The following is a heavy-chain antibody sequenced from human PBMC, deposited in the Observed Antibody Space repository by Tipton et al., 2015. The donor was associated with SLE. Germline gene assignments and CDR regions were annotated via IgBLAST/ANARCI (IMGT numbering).Heavy chain of an antibody. V-gene: IGHV4-39*07. CDR3: ARDWEGRWELHLGIWVY. CDR1: GGSISSSDDY. Sequence: TLSLTCTVSGGSISSSDDYWGWIRQPPGKGLEWIGSIYYSGSTYYNPSLKSRVTISVDTSRNQFSLKLSSVTAADTAVYYCARDWEGRWELHLGIWVYWGQGTLVTVSS. J-gene: IGHJ4*02. D-gene: IGHD1-26*01. CDR2: IYYSGST.